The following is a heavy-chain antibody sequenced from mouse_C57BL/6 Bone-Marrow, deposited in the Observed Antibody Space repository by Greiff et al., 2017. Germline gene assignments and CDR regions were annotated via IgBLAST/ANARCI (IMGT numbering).Heavy chain of an antibody. J-gene: IGHJ2*01. CDR2: ISYDGSN. Sequence: EVQLQESGPGLVKPSQSLSLTCSVTGYSITSGYYWNWIRQFPGNKLEWMGYISYDGSNNYNPSLKNRISITRDTSKNQFFLKLNSVTTEDTATYYCARWLLRPYYFDYWGQGTTLTVSS. V-gene: IGHV3-6*01. CDR1: GYSITSGYY. D-gene: IGHD2-3*01. CDR3: ARWLLRPYYFDY.